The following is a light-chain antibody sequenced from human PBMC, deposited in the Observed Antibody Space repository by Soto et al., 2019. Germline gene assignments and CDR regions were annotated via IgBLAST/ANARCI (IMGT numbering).Light chain of an antibody. CDR3: MQSVQIPWT. Sequence: DIVMTQTPLSLSVTPGQPASISCKSSQSLLHSDGKTYFYWYLQKPGQPPQLLIYEVSNRFSGVSDRCRGSGAGTSFTLKISRVEDDDVGVYHCMQSVQIPWTFGQGTKVEIK. CDR2: EVS. CDR1: QSLLHSDGKTY. V-gene: IGKV2D-29*01. J-gene: IGKJ1*01.